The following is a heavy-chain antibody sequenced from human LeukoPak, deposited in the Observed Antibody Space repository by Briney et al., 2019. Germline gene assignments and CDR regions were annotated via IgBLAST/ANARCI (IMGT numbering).Heavy chain of an antibody. V-gene: IGHV4-59*12. CDR3: ARGSLVVVVAATGSYYYYYYMDV. J-gene: IGHJ6*03. CDR2: IYYSGST. Sequence: SETLSLTCTVSGGSISSYYWSWIRQPPGKGLEWIGYIYYSGSTNYNPSLKSRVTISVDTSKNQFSLKLSSVTAADTAVYYCARGSLVVVVAATGSYYYYYYMDVWGKGTTVTVSS. CDR1: GGSISSYY. D-gene: IGHD2-15*01.